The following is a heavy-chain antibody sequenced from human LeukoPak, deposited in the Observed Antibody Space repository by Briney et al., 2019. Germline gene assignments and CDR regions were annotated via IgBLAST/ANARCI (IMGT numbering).Heavy chain of an antibody. Sequence: PGGSLRLSCAASGFIFDGYATHWVRQVPGKGLEWVSGISWNSGTIGYADSVKGRFTISRDNAKNSLYLQMNSLRAEDTALYYCAKDISVTPTGMDVWGQGTTVTVSS. CDR1: GFIFDGYA. D-gene: IGHD3-16*02. J-gene: IGHJ6*02. V-gene: IGHV3-9*01. CDR2: ISWNSGTI. CDR3: AKDISVTPTGMDV.